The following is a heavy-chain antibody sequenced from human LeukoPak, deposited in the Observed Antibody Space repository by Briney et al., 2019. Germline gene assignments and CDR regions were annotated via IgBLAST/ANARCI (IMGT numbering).Heavy chain of an antibody. D-gene: IGHD4-17*01. CDR2: INHSQYT. CDR3: TRMTTGHDY. J-gene: IGHJ4*02. CDR1: GVSFDDNY. V-gene: IGHV4-34*01. Sequence: PSETLSLTSAVSGVSFDDNYWAWVRQTPGKGLEWIGEINHSQYTNDSPYVEGRVTISIHTSRKQCSLNLRAVTFADAVTYYCTRMTTGHDYWGQGTLVTVSS.